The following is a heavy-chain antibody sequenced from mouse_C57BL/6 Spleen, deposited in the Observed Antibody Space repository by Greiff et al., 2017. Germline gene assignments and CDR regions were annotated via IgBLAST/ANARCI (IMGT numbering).Heavy chain of an antibody. CDR3: ATYDGYYAFAY. D-gene: IGHD2-3*01. CDR1: GYTFTSYG. V-gene: IGHV1-81*01. CDR2: IYPRSGNT. Sequence: QVQLQQSGAELARPGASVKLSCKASGYTFTSYGISWVKQRTGQGLEWIGEIYPRSGNTYYNEKFKGKATLTADKSSSTAYMGLRSLTSEDSAVYFCATYDGYYAFAYWGQGTLVTVSA. J-gene: IGHJ3*01.